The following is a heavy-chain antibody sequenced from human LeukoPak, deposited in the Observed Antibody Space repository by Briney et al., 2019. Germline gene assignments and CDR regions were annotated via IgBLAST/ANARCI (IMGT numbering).Heavy chain of an antibody. J-gene: IGHJ4*02. Sequence: SETLSLTCTVSGGSISSYYWGWIRQPPGKGLEWIGSIYYSGSTYYNPSLKSRVTISVDTSKNQFSLKLSSVTAADTAVYYCARDAPYYDILTGYSDWGQGTLVTVSS. V-gene: IGHV4-39*07. CDR2: IYYSGST. CDR3: ARDAPYYDILTGYSD. CDR1: GGSISSYY. D-gene: IGHD3-9*01.